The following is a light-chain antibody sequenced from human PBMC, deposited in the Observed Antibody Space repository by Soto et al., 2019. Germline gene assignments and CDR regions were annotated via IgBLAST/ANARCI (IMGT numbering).Light chain of an antibody. J-gene: IGKJ1*01. Sequence: EIVLTQSPATLSLSPGERATLSCRASQSVSSYLAWYQQKPGQGPRLLIYDASKRATDIPARFTGSGSGTDFNFTISSLEPEDFAVYFCQQRSTWTFGQGTKVEI. V-gene: IGKV3-11*01. CDR1: QSVSSY. CDR3: QQRSTWT. CDR2: DAS.